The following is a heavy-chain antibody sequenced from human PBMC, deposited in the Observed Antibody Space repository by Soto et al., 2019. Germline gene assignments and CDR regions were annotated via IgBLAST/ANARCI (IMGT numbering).Heavy chain of an antibody. CDR1: GFSLSTSGVG. V-gene: IGHV2-5*02. Sequence: QITLKESGPTLVKPTQTLTLTCTFSGFSLSTSGVGVGWIRQPPGKALEWLALIYWDDDKRYSPSLKSRLTITKDTSKNQVVLTMTNMDPVDTATSYCAHSYYYDSSGYAEAWGDWGQGTLATVSS. CDR2: IYWDDDK. D-gene: IGHD3-22*01. CDR3: AHSYYYDSSGYAEAWGD. J-gene: IGHJ4*02.